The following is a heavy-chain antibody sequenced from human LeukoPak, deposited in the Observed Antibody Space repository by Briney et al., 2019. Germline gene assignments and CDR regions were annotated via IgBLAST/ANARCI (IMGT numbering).Heavy chain of an antibody. CDR1: GYTFTGYY. Sequence: ASVKVSCKASGYTFTGYYMHWVRQAPGQGLEWMGWINPNSGGTNYAQKFQGRVTMTRDTSISTAYMELSRLRSDDTAVYYCASIDDFWGGYFYYWGQGTLVTVSS. J-gene: IGHJ4*02. CDR3: ASIDDFWGGYFYY. V-gene: IGHV1-2*02. D-gene: IGHD3-3*01. CDR2: INPNSGGT.